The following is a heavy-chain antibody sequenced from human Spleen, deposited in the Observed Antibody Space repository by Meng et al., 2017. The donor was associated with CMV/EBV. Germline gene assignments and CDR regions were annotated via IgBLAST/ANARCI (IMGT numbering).Heavy chain of an antibody. CDR1: GFSFSSYY. Sequence: GESLKISCAASGFSFSSYYMTWVRQAPGKGLEWVANIQQDGSGRNYVGSVKGRFTISRDNAKNSLYLQMNSLRAEDTAVYYCARGITTDYWGQGTLVTVSS. V-gene: IGHV3-7*01. D-gene: IGHD3-16*01. CDR2: IQQDGSGR. CDR3: ARGITTDY. J-gene: IGHJ4*02.